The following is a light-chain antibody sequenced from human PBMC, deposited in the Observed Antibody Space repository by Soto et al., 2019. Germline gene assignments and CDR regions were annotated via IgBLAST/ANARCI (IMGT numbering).Light chain of an antibody. J-gene: IGLJ1*01. CDR2: EVV. V-gene: IGLV2-14*01. CDR3: SSYTSSNTDA. Sequence: QSALTQPASVSGSPGQSLTISCTGSSSDVGAFNFVSWYQQRPGQAPKLLIFEVVHRPSGISIRFSGSKSGNTASLTISGLQAEDEADYYCSSYTSSNTDAFGGGTKLTVL. CDR1: SSDVGAFNF.